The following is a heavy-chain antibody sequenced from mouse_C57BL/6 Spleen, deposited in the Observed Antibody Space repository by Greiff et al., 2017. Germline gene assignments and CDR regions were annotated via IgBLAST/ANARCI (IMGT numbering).Heavy chain of an antibody. D-gene: IGHD1-1*01. J-gene: IGHJ4*01. V-gene: IGHV1-54*01. CDR1: GYAFTNYL. Sequence: QVQLQQSGAELVRPGTSVKVSCKASGYAFTNYLIEWVKQRPGQGLEWIGVINPGSGGTNYNEKFKGKATLTADKSSSTAYMQLSSLTSEDSAVXFCARDPFVTTVVVDYAMDYWGQGTSVTVSS. CDR3: ARDPFVTTVVVDYAMDY. CDR2: INPGSGGT.